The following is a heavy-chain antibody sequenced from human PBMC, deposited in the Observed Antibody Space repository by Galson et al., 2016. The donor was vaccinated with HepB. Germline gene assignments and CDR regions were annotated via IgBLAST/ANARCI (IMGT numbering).Heavy chain of an antibody. CDR1: GGSISGYY. D-gene: IGHD1-14*01. Sequence: SETLSLTCTVSGGSISGYYWNWIRRPPGKGLEWIGFIYYSGSTKYNPSLKSRVTISVDTSKNQFSLKLNSVTAADTAVYYCARGVPGDYWGQGTLVTVSS. V-gene: IGHV4-59*01. CDR2: IYYSGST. J-gene: IGHJ4*02. CDR3: ARGVPGDY.